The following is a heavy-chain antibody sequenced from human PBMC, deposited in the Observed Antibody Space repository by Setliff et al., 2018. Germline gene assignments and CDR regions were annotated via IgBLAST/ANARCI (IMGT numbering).Heavy chain of an antibody. Sequence: ASVKVSCKASGYTLSNSILSWVRQAPGQGLEWMGWISAYNGKTYFAQKFQDRITLTTDTSTNTGYLELRGLRSDDTAVYYCLRLVRYCTKIACQATSGDEVWGLGTLGTVS. CDR3: LRLVRYCTKIACQATSGDEV. CDR2: ISAYNGKT. D-gene: IGHD2-8*01. J-gene: IGHJ4*02. V-gene: IGHV1-18*01. CDR1: GYTLSNSI.